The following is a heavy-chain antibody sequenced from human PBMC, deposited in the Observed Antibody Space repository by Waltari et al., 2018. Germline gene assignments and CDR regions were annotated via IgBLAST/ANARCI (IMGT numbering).Heavy chain of an antibody. Sequence: QVQLQESGPGLVKPSETLSPTCSVPGYSISNGYYWAWIRQPPGKGLEWIGSIYHSGRTFYNLSLKSRVTISVDTSKNQFSLKLSSVTAADRAVYFCARLGGTYFPFDYWGQGALVTVSS. CDR3: ARLGGTYFPFDY. J-gene: IGHJ4*02. CDR2: IYHSGRT. CDR1: GYSISNGYY. D-gene: IGHD1-26*01. V-gene: IGHV4-38-2*02.